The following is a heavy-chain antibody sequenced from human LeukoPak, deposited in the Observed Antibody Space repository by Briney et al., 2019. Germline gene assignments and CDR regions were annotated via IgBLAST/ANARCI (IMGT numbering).Heavy chain of an antibody. V-gene: IGHV1-3*02. CDR1: GYTFTSYA. J-gene: IGHJ4*02. CDR3: ARDLLGANFDY. CDR2: SNAGNGNT. D-gene: IGHD2-15*01. Sequence: ASVKVSCKASGYTFTSYAMHWVRQAPGQRLEWMGWSNAGNGNTKYSQEFQGRVTITRDTSISTAYMELSRLRSDDTAVYYCARDLLGANFDYWGQGTLVTVSS.